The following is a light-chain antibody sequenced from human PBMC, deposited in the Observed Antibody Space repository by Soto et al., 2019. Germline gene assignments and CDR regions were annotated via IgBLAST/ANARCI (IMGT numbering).Light chain of an antibody. Sequence: QYVLTQPASVSGSPGQSITISCTGTRSDVGTSNSVSWYQQHAGKAPKLMIYEVSNRPSGVSNRFSGSKSVYTASLTISGLQAEDEADYYCCSYTSSATLVFGGGTKVTVL. J-gene: IGLJ2*01. V-gene: IGLV2-14*01. CDR2: EVS. CDR3: CSYTSSATLV. CDR1: RSDVGTSNS.